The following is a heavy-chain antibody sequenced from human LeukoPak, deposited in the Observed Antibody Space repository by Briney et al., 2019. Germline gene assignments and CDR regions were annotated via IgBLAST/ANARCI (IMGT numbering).Heavy chain of an antibody. D-gene: IGHD3-22*01. CDR2: IYTSGST. CDR3: ARVFQPGYYDSSGYSPPYAFDI. Sequence: SQTLSLTCTVSGGSISSGSYYWSWIRQPAGKGLEWIGRIYTSGSTNYNPSLKSRVTISVDTSKNQFSLKLSSVTAADTAVYYCARVFQPGYYDSSGYSPPYAFDIWGQGTMVTVSS. V-gene: IGHV4-61*02. CDR1: GGSISSGSYY. J-gene: IGHJ3*02.